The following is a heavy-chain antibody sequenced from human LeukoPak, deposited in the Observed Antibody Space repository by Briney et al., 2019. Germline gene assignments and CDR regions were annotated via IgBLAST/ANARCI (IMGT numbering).Heavy chain of an antibody. D-gene: IGHD3-22*01. CDR1: GFTFSTYS. J-gene: IGHJ3*02. V-gene: IGHV3-48*02. Sequence: TGGSLRLSCAASGFTFSTYSMNWVRQATGEGLEWISYISSSSRTIYYADSVKGRFTISSDNAKNSLYLQMNSLRDEDTAVYYCARDYYDSSGYFYPNAFDIWGQGTMVTVSS. CDR2: ISSSSRTI. CDR3: ARDYYDSSGYFYPNAFDI.